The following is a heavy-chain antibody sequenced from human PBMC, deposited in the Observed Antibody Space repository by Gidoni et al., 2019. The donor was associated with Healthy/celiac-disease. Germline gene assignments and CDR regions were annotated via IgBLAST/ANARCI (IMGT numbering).Heavy chain of an antibody. D-gene: IGHD6-19*01. V-gene: IGHV1-2*06. J-gene: IGHJ4*02. CDR2: INPNSGGT. Sequence: QVQLVQAGAEVKKPGDSVKVSGTASGYTFTGYYMHWVRQAPGQGLEWMGRINPNSGGTNYAQKFQGRVTMTRDTSISTAYMELSRLRSDDTAVYYCARGFSSGWYGDVDYWGQGTLVTVSS. CDR1: GYTFTGYY. CDR3: ARGFSSGWYGDVDY.